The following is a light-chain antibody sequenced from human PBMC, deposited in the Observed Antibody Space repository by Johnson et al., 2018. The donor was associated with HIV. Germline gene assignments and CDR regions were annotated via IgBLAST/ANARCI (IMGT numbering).Light chain of an antibody. CDR1: SPNIGNNY. CDR2: DNN. Sequence: QSVLTQPPSVSAAPGQKVTISCSGSSPNIGNNYVSWYQQLPGTAPKLLIYDNNKRPSGIPDRFSGSKSGTSATLGITGLQTGDEADYYCGTWDGSLRAGFCGTGTKVTVL. CDR3: GTWDGSLRAGF. J-gene: IGLJ1*01. V-gene: IGLV1-51*01.